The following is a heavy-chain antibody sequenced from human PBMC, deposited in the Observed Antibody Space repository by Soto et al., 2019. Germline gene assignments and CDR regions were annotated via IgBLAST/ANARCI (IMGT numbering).Heavy chain of an antibody. D-gene: IGHD6-19*01. CDR3: AKVRAVAGFYDY. CDR1: GFTFSSCA. CDR2: ISGSGGST. V-gene: IGHV3-23*01. J-gene: IGHJ4*02. Sequence: GSLRLPCAASGFTFSSCAMSWVRQAPGKGLEWVSAISGSGGSTYYADSVKGRFTISRDNSKNTLYLQMNSLRAEDTAVYYCAKVRAVAGFYDYWGQGTLVNVSS.